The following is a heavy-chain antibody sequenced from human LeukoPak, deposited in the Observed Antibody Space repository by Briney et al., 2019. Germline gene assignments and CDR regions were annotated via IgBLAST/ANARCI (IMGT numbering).Heavy chain of an antibody. Sequence: PGGSLRLSCAASGVTFSTYAMTWVRQAPEKGLEWVSAISGGGGTTTYADSVKGRFTISRDNPKNTLYLQMNSLRAEDTAVYYCAKYFGSGSRFSDYWGQGTLVTVSS. CDR2: ISGGGGTT. CDR1: GVTFSTYA. CDR3: AKYFGSGSRFSDY. J-gene: IGHJ4*02. V-gene: IGHV3-23*01. D-gene: IGHD3-10*01.